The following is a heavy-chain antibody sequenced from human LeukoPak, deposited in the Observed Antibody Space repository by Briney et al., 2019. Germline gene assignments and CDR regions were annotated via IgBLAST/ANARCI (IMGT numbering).Heavy chain of an antibody. D-gene: IGHD3-22*01. CDR3: AKERDNYNTVFDL. CDR2: ISATGP. J-gene: IGHJ4*02. CDR1: GFTLSSYA. V-gene: IGHV3-23*01. Sequence: GGSLRLSCAASGFTLSSYAMSWVRQPPGKGLEWVSAISATGPYYADSVKGRFTISRDNSRNTVYLQMHSLRAGDTAVYYCAKERDNYNTVFDLWGQGTLVTVSS.